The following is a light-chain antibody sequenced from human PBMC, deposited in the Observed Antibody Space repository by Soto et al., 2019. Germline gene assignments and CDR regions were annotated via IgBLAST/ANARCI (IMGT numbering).Light chain of an antibody. CDR3: QQCNSYPWT. CDR1: QGISSA. CDR2: DAS. V-gene: IGKV1-13*02. Sequence: AIQLTQSPSSLSASVGDRVIITCRASQGISSALAWYHQKPGKAPKLLIFDASTLKGGVPSRFSGSGSGTDFTLTISSLKPEEFATYYSQQCNSYPWTFGQGTKVEIK. J-gene: IGKJ1*01.